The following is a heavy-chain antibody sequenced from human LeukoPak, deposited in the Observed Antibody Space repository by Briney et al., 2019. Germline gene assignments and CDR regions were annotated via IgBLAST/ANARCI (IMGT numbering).Heavy chain of an antibody. V-gene: IGHV4-4*09. J-gene: IGHJ6*03. CDR2: IYTSGST. CDR1: GGSISSYY. Sequence: PSEPLSLPCTVSGGSISSYYWSWIRQPPGKGLEWIGYIYTSGSTNYNPSLKSRVTISVDTSKNQFSLKLSSVTAADTAVYYCARGDILTGYWSMDGWGKGTTVTVSS. CDR3: ARGDILTGYWSMDG. D-gene: IGHD3-9*01.